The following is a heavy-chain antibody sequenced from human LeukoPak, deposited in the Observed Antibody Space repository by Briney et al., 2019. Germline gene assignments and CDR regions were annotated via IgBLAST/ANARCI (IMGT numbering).Heavy chain of an antibody. CDR1: GYTFTSYD. Sequence: ASVKVSCKASGYTFTSYDINWVRQATGQGLEWMGWMNPNSGNTGYAQKFQGRVTMTRNTSISTAYMELRSLRSDDTAVYYCARAHFGCSSTSCYFDAFDIWGQGTMVTVSS. V-gene: IGHV1-8*01. J-gene: IGHJ3*02. CDR2: MNPNSGNT. CDR3: ARAHFGCSSTSCYFDAFDI. D-gene: IGHD2-2*01.